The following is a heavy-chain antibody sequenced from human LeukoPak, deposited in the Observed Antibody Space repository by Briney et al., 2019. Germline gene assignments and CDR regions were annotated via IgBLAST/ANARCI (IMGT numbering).Heavy chain of an antibody. V-gene: IGHV3-23*01. CDR1: GFTFSDYY. CDR2: ISGSGGST. Sequence: PGGSLRLSCAASGFTFSDYYMSWIRQAPGKGLEWVSAISGSGGSTYYADSVKGRFTISRDNSKNTLYLQMNSLRAEDTAVYYCAKDESSSWYNAFDIWGQGTMVTVSS. CDR3: AKDESSSWYNAFDI. D-gene: IGHD6-13*01. J-gene: IGHJ3*02.